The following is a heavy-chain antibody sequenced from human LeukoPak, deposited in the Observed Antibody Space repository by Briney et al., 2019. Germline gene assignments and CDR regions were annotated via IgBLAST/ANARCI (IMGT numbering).Heavy chain of an antibody. CDR2: INWNGGST. CDR3: ARGGDIVVVPAAIQETNYYYYYIDV. J-gene: IGHJ6*03. Sequence: GGSLRLSCAASGFTFDDYGMSWVRQAPGKGLEWVSGINWNGGSTGYADSVKGRFTISRDNAKNSLYLQMNSLRAEDTALYYCARGGDIVVVPAAIQETNYYYYYIDVWGKGTTVTVSS. D-gene: IGHD2-2*01. CDR1: GFTFDDYG. V-gene: IGHV3-20*04.